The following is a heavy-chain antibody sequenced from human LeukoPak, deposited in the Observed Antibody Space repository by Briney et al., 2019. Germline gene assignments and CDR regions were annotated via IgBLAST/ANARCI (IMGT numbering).Heavy chain of an antibody. CDR2: VNNDGSST. CDR1: GFIFSNYW. V-gene: IGHV3-74*03. J-gene: IGHJ4*02. CDR3: AKGGLRVTGY. Sequence: QPGGSLRLSCAASGFIFSNYWVHWVRQAPGKGLVWVSRVNNDGSSTTYADSVKGRFTISRDNAKNTLYLQMNSLRAEDTAVYYCAKGGLRVTGYWGQGTLVTVSS. D-gene: IGHD1-20*01.